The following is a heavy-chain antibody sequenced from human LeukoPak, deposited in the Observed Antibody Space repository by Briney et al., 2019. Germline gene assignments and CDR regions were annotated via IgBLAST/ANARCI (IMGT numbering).Heavy chain of an antibody. CDR3: ARAQGENLITMIVPSAFDI. CDR2: IIPYFGTA. V-gene: IGHV1-69*01. CDR1: GGTFSSYA. J-gene: IGHJ3*02. Sequence: SVKVSCKASGGTFSSYAISWVRQAPGQGLEWMGGIIPYFGTANYAQKFQGRVTITADESTSTAYMELSSLRSEDTAVYYCARAQGENLITMIVPSAFDIWGQGTMVTVSS. D-gene: IGHD3-22*01.